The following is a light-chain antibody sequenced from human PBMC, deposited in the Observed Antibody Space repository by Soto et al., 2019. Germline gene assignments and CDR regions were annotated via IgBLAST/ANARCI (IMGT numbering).Light chain of an antibody. CDR1: QSVNVH. J-gene: IGKJ2*01. V-gene: IGKV3-11*01. CDR3: QQGNSWPLT. CDR2: GTF. Sequence: EIVLTQSPATLPLSPGERAILSYRASQSVNVHLSWYQHKPGQSPRLLIYGTFKRATGIPARFSGSGSETDFTLTISSLEPEDFAVYYCQQGNSWPLTFGQGTKVEIK.